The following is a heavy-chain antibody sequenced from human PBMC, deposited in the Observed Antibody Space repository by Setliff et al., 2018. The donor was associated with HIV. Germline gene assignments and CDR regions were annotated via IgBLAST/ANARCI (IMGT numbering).Heavy chain of an antibody. CDR2: IYYSGST. V-gene: IGHV4-39*01. CDR1: GGPITTSDYY. J-gene: IGHJ5*01. Sequence: PSETLSLTCTVSGGPITTSDYYWGWIRPPPGKGLEWIGAIYYSGSTYYSPSLKSRVTISMDTSKNQFSLKLSSGTAADTALYFCARHGRSYDSGRWYNWFDSWGQGTPVTVSS. CDR3: ARHGRSYDSGRWYNWFDS. D-gene: IGHD3-10*01.